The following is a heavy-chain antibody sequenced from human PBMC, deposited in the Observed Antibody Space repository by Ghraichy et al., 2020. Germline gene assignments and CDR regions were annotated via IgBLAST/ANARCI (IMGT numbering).Heavy chain of an antibody. J-gene: IGHJ5*02. CDR1: EFTFRTYW. D-gene: IGHD6-19*01. V-gene: IGHV3-7*01. CDR2: IKQDGSEK. Sequence: RGSLRLSCAASEFTFRTYWMSWVRQAPGKGLEWVAGIKQDGSEKYYVDSVKGRFTISRDNAKNSLYLQMNSLRAEDTAVYFCARDRGSGWFDPWGQGTLVTVSS. CDR3: ARDRGSGWFDP.